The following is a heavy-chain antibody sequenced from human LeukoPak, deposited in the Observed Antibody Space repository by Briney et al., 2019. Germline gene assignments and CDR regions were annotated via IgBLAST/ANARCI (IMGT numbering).Heavy chain of an antibody. J-gene: IGHJ4*02. Sequence: SETLSLTCAVYGGSFSGYYWSWIRQPPGKGLEWIGEINHSGSTNYNPSLKSRVTISVDTSKNQFSLKLSSVTAADTAVYYCARGVRDSSGYYAYWGQGTLVTVSS. V-gene: IGHV4-34*01. D-gene: IGHD3-22*01. CDR2: INHSGST. CDR3: ARGVRDSSGYYAY. CDR1: GGSFSGYY.